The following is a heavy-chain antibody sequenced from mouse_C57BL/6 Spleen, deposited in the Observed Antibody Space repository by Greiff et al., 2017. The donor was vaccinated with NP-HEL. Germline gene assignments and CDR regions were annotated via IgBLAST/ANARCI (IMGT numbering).Heavy chain of an antibody. Sequence: LQQSGPGILQPSQTLSLTCSFSGFSLSTFGMGVGWIRQPSGKGLEWLAHIWWDDDKYYNPALKSRLTISNDTSKNQVFLKIDNVDTADTATYYCARIESITTVGAYYYAMDYWGQGTSVTVSS. CDR1: GFSLSTFGMG. V-gene: IGHV8-8*01. J-gene: IGHJ4*01. CDR3: ARIESITTVGAYYYAMDY. D-gene: IGHD1-1*01. CDR2: IWWDDDK.